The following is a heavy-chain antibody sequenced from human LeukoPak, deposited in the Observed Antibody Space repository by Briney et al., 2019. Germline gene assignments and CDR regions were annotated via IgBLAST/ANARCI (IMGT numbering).Heavy chain of an antibody. D-gene: IGHD4-17*01. CDR2: AADSGST. CDR3: AAMTTVTMYSYFFDS. CDR1: GDSMSEYS. J-gene: IGHJ4*02. V-gene: IGHV4-59*01. Sequence: SETLSLTCTVAGDSMSEYSWTWIRQPPGKGLEWIGYAADSGSTNYNPSLKSRVTISVDSSTNHFSLRLTSVTAADTAIYYCAAMTTVTMYSYFFDSWGQGTLLTVSS.